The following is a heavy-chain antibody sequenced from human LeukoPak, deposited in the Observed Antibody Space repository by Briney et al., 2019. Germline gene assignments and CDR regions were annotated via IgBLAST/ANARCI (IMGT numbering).Heavy chain of an antibody. Sequence: PSETLSLTCTVSGGSISSSSYYWGWIRQPPGKGLEWIGSIYYSGSTYYNPSLKSRVTISVDTSKNQFSLKLSSVTAADTAVYYCARQVLWFGELTPNFDYWGQGTLVTVSS. CDR3: ARQVLWFGELTPNFDY. CDR1: GGSISSSSYY. V-gene: IGHV4-39*01. CDR2: IYYSGST. J-gene: IGHJ4*02. D-gene: IGHD3-10*01.